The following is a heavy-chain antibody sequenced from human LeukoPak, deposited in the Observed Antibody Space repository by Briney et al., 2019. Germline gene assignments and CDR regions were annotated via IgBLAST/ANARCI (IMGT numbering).Heavy chain of an antibody. CDR3: AKDRGDYSDY. CDR1: GYTFNDYH. D-gene: IGHD4-17*01. Sequence: EASVNVSCKASGYTFNDYHMHWVRQAPGQGLEYMGWINPNSGGTNYAQKFQGRVTMTRDTSISTAYMELSRLTSDDTAVYYCAKDRGDYSDYWGQGTLVTVSS. CDR2: INPNSGGT. J-gene: IGHJ4*02. V-gene: IGHV1-2*02.